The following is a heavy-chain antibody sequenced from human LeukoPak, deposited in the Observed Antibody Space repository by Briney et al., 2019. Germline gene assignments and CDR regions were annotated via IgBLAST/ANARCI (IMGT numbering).Heavy chain of an antibody. CDR1: GFTFSSDA. V-gene: IGHV3-23*01. CDR3: ARDYGSRGSSSYPFDN. CDR2: IDESGGSI. Sequence: GGSLRLSCAATGFTFSSDAMSWVRQAPGKGLEWVSGIDESGGSIYYADSVKGRFTISRDNSKNTLDLQMNSLRAEDTAVYYCARDYGSRGSSSYPFDNWSQGTLVTVSP. D-gene: IGHD3-10*01. J-gene: IGHJ4*02.